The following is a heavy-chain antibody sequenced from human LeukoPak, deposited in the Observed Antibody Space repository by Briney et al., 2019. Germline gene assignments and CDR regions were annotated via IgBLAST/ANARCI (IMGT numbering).Heavy chain of an antibody. V-gene: IGHV4-39*02. D-gene: IGHD4-17*01. CDR2: IHYSGST. CDR1: GGSISSSSDY. CDR3: AKEGGHDYGDLGGYYFDY. Sequence: SETLSLTCTVSGGSISSSSDYWGWIRHPPGKGLEWIGSIHYSGSTYYNPSLKSRVTISVDTSKNQFSLKLSSVTAADTAVYYCAKEGGHDYGDLGGYYFDYWGQGTLVTVSS. J-gene: IGHJ4*02.